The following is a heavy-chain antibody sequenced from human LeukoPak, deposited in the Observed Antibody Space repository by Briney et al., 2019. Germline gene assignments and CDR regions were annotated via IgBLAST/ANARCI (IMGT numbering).Heavy chain of an antibody. V-gene: IGHV3-30*18. CDR1: GFTFSSYG. CDR3: AKDRSYSSSWPANWFDP. CDR2: ISYDGNNK. D-gene: IGHD6-13*01. J-gene: IGHJ5*02. Sequence: GGSLRLSCAASGFTFSSYGIIWVRQAPGKGVEWVAAISYDGNNKYYAGSVRGRFAISRENSKHTLYLQMNRLRAEDMALYYCAKDRSYSSSWPANWFDPRGQGILVTVSS.